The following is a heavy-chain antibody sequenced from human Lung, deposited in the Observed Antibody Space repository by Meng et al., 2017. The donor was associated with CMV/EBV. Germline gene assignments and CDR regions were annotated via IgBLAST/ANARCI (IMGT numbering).Heavy chain of an antibody. J-gene: IGHJ4*02. CDR2: ISGSGGST. Sequence: GEXXKISCAASGFTFSSYAMSWVRQAPGKGLEWVSAISGSGGSTYYADSVKGRFTISRDNSKNTLYLQMNSLRAEDTAVYYCAKDKIFGVTLDYLGQGTLVTVSS. CDR1: GFTFSSYA. CDR3: AKDKIFGVTLDY. D-gene: IGHD3-3*01. V-gene: IGHV3-23*01.